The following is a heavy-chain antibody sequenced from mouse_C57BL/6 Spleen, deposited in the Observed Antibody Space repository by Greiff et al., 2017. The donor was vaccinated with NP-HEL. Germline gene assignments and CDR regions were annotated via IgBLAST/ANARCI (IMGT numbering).Heavy chain of an antibody. J-gene: IGHJ4*01. Sequence: VQLQQSGPELVKPGASVKISCKASGYTFTDYYMNWVKQSHGKSLEWIGDINPNNGGTSYNQKFKGKATLTVDKSSSTAYMELRSLTSEDSAVYYCARRRTDDGYYGYYAMDYWGQGTSVTVSS. V-gene: IGHV1-26*01. CDR1: GYTFTDYY. D-gene: IGHD2-3*01. CDR3: ARRRTDDGYYGYYAMDY. CDR2: INPNNGGT.